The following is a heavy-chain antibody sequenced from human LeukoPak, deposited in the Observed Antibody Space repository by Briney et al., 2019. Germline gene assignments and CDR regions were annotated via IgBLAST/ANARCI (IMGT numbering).Heavy chain of an antibody. Sequence: GGSLRLSCAVSGITPSNYGMSWVRQAPGKGLEWVAGISGSGGSTNYADSVKGRFTISRDNPKNTLFLQMNSLRAEDTAVYYCARGAGEAVIPYYFDYWGQGTLVTVSS. CDR1: GITPSNYG. V-gene: IGHV3-23*01. CDR3: ARGAGEAVIPYYFDY. J-gene: IGHJ4*02. CDR2: ISGSGGST. D-gene: IGHD3-22*01.